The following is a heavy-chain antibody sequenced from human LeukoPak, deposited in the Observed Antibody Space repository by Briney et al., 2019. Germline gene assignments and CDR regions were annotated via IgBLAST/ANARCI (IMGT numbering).Heavy chain of an antibody. CDR3: ARDGRPLDY. J-gene: IGHJ4*02. Sequence: LTGGSLRLSCADSGITFSRYWMSWVRQAPGKGLEWVANIKQDGGEKYYVDSVRGRFTISRDNAKNSLYLQMNSLRVEDTAVYYCARDGRPLDYWGQGTLVTASS. V-gene: IGHV3-7*03. CDR1: GITFSRYW. CDR2: IKQDGGEK.